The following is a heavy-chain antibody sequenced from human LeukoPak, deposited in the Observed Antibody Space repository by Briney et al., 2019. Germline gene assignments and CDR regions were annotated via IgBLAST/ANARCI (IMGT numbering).Heavy chain of an antibody. Sequence: PGGSLRLSCAASGFTFSSHWMSWVRQAPGKGLEWVANIKQDGSETYYMDSVKGRFTISRDNAKNSLYLQMNSLRAEDTAVYFCARGSRYYCYMDVWGKGTTVTVSS. CDR1: GFTFSSHW. CDR2: IKQDGSET. V-gene: IGHV3-7*01. J-gene: IGHJ6*03. CDR3: ARGSRYYCYMDV. D-gene: IGHD3-10*01.